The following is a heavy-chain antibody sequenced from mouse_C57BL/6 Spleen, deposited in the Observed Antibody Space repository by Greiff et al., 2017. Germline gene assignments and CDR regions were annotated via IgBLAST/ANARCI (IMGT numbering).Heavy chain of an antibody. D-gene: IGHD1-1*01. CDR2: ISSGSSTI. CDR1: GFTFSDYG. J-gene: IGHJ2*01. V-gene: IGHV5-17*01. CDR3: ARRNYYGYYFDY. Sequence: EVQLMESGGGLVKPGGSLKLSCAASGFTFSDYGMHWVRQAPEKGLEWVAYISSGSSTIYYADTVKGRFTISRDNAKNTLFLQMTSLRSEDTAMYYCARRNYYGYYFDYWGQGTTLTVSS.